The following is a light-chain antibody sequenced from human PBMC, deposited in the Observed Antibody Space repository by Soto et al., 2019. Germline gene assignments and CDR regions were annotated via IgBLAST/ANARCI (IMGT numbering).Light chain of an antibody. CDR1: QRVSNNY. V-gene: IGKV3-20*01. Sequence: EIGLTQSPGTLSLSPGERATLSCRASQRVSNNYFAWYQQKPGQAPRFLIYAVSSRATGTPDRFSGSGSGTDFTLTISRLEPEDFAVYYCHQYGSSPPTFGQGTNLEIK. CDR2: AVS. J-gene: IGKJ2*01. CDR3: HQYGSSPPT.